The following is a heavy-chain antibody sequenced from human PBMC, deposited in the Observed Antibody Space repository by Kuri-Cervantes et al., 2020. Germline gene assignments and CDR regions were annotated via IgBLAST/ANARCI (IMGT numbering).Heavy chain of an antibody. V-gene: IGHV4-39*07. CDR3: ASGSSLVATLSY. J-gene: IGHJ4*02. Sequence: SETLSLTCTVSGGPISSSSYYWGWIRQPPGKGLEWIGSIYYSGSTYYNPSLKSRLTISLDTSKNQFSLKLNSLTAADTAVYYCASGSSLVATLSYWGQGILVTVSS. CDR2: IYYSGST. CDR1: GGPISSSSYY. D-gene: IGHD5-12*01.